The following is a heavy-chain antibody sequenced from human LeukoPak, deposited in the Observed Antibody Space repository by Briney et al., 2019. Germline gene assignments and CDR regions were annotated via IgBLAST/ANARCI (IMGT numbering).Heavy chain of an antibody. CDR2: ISSSSSYI. Sequence: GGSLRLSCAASGFTFSSYSMNWVRQAPGEGLEWVSYISSSSSYIYYADSVKGRFTISRDNAKNSLYLQMNSLRAEDTAVYYCARDFYYDFWSGTPIVPDYYMDVWGKGTTVTVSS. CDR1: GFTFSSYS. CDR3: ARDFYYDFWSGTPIVPDYYMDV. D-gene: IGHD3-3*01. J-gene: IGHJ6*03. V-gene: IGHV3-21*05.